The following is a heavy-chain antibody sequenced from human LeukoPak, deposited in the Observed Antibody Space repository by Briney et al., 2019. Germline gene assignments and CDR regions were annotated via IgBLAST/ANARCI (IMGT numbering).Heavy chain of an antibody. CDR1: GGSFSGYY. J-gene: IGHJ4*02. CDR2: INHSGST. Sequence: PSETLSLTCAVYGGSFSGYYWSWIRQPPGKGLEWIGEINHSGSTTYNPSPKTRVTISVDTSKNQFSLKVTSVTAADTAVYYCARGDYCSGGSYYLNYWGQGTLVTVSS. CDR3: ARGDYCSGGSYYLNY. V-gene: IGHV4-34*01. D-gene: IGHD2-15*01.